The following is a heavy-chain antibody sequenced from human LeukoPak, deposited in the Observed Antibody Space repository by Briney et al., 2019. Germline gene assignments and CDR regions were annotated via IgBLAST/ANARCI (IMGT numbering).Heavy chain of an antibody. CDR3: ARDIDYVWGSYLNWFDP. V-gene: IGHV4-4*07. D-gene: IGHD3-16*02. CDR2: IYTSGST. J-gene: IGHJ5*02. Sequence: SETLSLTCTVSGGSISSYYWSWIRQPAGKGLEWIGRIYTSGSTNYNPSLKSRVTMSVDTSKNQFSLKPSSVTAADTAVYYCARDIDYVWGSYLNWFDPWGQGTLVTVSS. CDR1: GGSISSYY.